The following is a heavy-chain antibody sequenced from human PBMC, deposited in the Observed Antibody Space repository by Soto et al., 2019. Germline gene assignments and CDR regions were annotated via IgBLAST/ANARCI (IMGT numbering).Heavy chain of an antibody. CDR2: IYYSGST. D-gene: IGHD3-22*01. CDR1: GGSISSGDYY. CDR3: ARGHCYDSYPLAY. J-gene: IGHJ4*02. Sequence: SETLSLTCTVSGGSISSGDYYWSWIRQPPGKGLEWIGYIYYSGSTYYNPSLKSRVTISVDTSKNQFSLKLSSVTAADTAVYYCARGHCYDSYPLAYWGQGTLVTVAS. V-gene: IGHV4-30-4*01.